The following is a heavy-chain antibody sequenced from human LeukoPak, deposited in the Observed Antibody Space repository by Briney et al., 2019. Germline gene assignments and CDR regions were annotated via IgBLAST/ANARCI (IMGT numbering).Heavy chain of an antibody. V-gene: IGHV4-59*08. CDR3: ARHGNPYCGGDCYRGEFDY. D-gene: IGHD2-21*02. Sequence: TSQTLSLTCTVSGGSISSYYWSWIRQPPGKGLEWIGYIYYSGSTNYNPSLKSRVTISVDTSKNQFSLKLSSVTAADTAVYYCARHGNPYCGGDCYRGEFDYWGQGTLVTVSS. CDR1: GGSISSYY. CDR2: IYYSGST. J-gene: IGHJ4*02.